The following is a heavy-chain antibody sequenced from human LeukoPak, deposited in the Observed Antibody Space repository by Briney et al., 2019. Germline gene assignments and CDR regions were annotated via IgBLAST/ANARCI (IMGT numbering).Heavy chain of an antibody. CDR3: AKAYRYYDSSGSSVDY. J-gene: IGHJ4*02. D-gene: IGHD3-22*01. Sequence: GGSLRLSCAASGFTFSSYSMNWVRQAPGKGLEWVSGISWNSGSIGYADSVKGRFTISRDNAKNSLYLQMNSLRAEDTALYYCAKAYRYYDSSGSSVDYWGQGTLVTVSS. CDR2: ISWNSGSI. V-gene: IGHV3-9*01. CDR1: GFTFSSYS.